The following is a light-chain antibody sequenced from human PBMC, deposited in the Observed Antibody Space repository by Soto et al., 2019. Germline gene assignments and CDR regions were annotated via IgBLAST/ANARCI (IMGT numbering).Light chain of an antibody. CDR2: DAS. V-gene: IGKV1-5*01. Sequence: DIQLTQTPSTLSASVGDEVTITCRARQTISRWLAWYQQKPGRAPKLLIYDASTLESGVPSRFSGSGSETEFTLTINSLQPDDFATYYCQQYNSYSSMFGQGTKVDIK. J-gene: IGKJ1*01. CDR1: QTISRW. CDR3: QQYNSYSSM.